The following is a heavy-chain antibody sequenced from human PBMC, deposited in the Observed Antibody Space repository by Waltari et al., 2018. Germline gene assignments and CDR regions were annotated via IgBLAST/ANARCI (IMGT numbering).Heavy chain of an antibody. CDR3: ARGAAAGKGANWFDP. CDR2: MNPNSGNT. V-gene: IGHV1-8*01. Sequence: QVQLVQSGAEVKKPGASVKVSCKASGYTFTGYDINWVRQATGQGVEWMGWMNPNSGNTGYAQKFQDRVIMTTNTAISTAYMELSSLRSEDTAVYYCARGAAAGKGANWFDPWGQGTLVIVSS. D-gene: IGHD6-13*01. CDR1: GYTFTGYD. J-gene: IGHJ5*02.